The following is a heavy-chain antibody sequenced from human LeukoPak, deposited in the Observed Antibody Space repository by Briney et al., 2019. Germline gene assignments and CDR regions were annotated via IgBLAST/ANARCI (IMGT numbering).Heavy chain of an antibody. Sequence: SETLSLTCTVSGGSISSYYWSWIRQPPGKGLEWIGYIYYSGSTNYNPSLKSRVTISVDTSKNQFSLKLSSVTAADTAVYYCARDSGGYSSSWYRHDAFDIWGQGQWSPSLQ. CDR3: ARDSGGYSSSWYRHDAFDI. CDR2: IYYSGST. D-gene: IGHD6-13*01. CDR1: GGSISSYY. J-gene: IGHJ3*02. V-gene: IGHV4-59*01.